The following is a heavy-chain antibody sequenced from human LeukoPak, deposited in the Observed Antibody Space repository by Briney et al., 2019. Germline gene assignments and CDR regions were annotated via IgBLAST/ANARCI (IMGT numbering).Heavy chain of an antibody. J-gene: IGHJ3*02. CDR1: GFTFSSYA. CDR3: ARICSGGSCYNDAFHI. CDR2: ISYDGSNK. D-gene: IGHD2-15*01. Sequence: GRSLRLSCAASGFTFSSYAMHWVRQAPGKGLEWVAVISYDGSNKYYADSVKGRFTISRDNSKNTLYLQMNSLRAEDTAVYYCARICSGGSCYNDAFHIWGQGTMVTVSS. V-gene: IGHV3-30-3*01.